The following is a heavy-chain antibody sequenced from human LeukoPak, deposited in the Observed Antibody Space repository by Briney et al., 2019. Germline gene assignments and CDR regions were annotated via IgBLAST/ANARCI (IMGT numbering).Heavy chain of an antibody. J-gene: IGHJ4*02. CDR2: ISYDGSNK. CDR1: GFTFSSYG. V-gene: IGHV3-30*18. CDR3: AKDAGFPPGY. Sequence: GRSLRLSCAASGFTFSSYGMHWVRQAPGKGLEWVAVISYDGSNKYYADSVKGRFTISRDNSKNTLYLQMNSLRAEDTAVYYCAKDAGFPPGYWGQGTLVTVSS.